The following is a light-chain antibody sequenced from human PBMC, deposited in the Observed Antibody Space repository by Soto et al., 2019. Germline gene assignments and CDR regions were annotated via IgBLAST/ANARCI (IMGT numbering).Light chain of an antibody. J-gene: IGKJ1*01. CDR2: GAS. V-gene: IGKV3-15*01. Sequence: MKQSPDALSVSPGERATLLCRASQSVRNNLAWYQQKPGQAPRLLIYGASTRATGIPARFSGSGSGTEFTLTINSLQSEDFAVYYCQQYNNRPRTFGEGTKVDI. CDR1: QSVRNN. CDR3: QQYNNRPRT.